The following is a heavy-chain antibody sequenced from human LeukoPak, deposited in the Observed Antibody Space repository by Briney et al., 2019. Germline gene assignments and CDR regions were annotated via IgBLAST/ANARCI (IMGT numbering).Heavy chain of an antibody. CDR1: GFTFNSYG. Sequence: PGGSLRLTCAASGFTFNSYGMHWVRQAPGKGLEWVAFISYDGSNTYYADSVKGRFTISRDNSKNTLYLQMNSLRAEDTAVYYCARVTVGFFDYWGQGTLVTVSS. V-gene: IGHV3-30*03. CDR3: ARVTVGFFDY. J-gene: IGHJ4*02. D-gene: IGHD4-23*01. CDR2: ISYDGSNT.